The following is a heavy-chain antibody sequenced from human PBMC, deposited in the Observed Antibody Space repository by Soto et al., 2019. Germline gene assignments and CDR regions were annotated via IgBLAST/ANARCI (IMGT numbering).Heavy chain of an antibody. CDR1: GFTFSIYA. CDR2: ISGSGGST. J-gene: IGHJ2*01. CDR3: AKTKGISAAGTRWFFDL. V-gene: IGHV3-23*01. D-gene: IGHD6-13*01. Sequence: WGSLVLSCVSSGFTFSIYAMTWVRQAPGKGLEWVSAISGSGGSTYYADSVKGRFTISRDNSKNTLYLQMNSLRAEDSAVYSCAKTKGISAAGTRWFFDLWGRGTMVTVSS.